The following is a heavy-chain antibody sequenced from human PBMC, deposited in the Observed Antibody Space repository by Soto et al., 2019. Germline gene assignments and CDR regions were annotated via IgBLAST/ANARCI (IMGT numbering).Heavy chain of an antibody. V-gene: IGHV4-30-4*01. CDR2: IFYTGNT. J-gene: IGHJ4*02. Sequence: PPGKGLEWIGHIFYTGNTYYNPSLKSRITISVDTSKNQFSLKLHSVTGADTAVYYCARLSPDYVDYGGWHYWGPALLVSV. D-gene: IGHD4-17*01. CDR3: ARLSPDYVDYGGWHY.